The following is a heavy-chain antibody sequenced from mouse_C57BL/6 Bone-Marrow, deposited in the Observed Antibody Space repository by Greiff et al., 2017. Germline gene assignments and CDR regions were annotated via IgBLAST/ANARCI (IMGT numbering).Heavy chain of an antibody. Sequence: VQLQQSGAELVRPGASVKLSCTASGFNIKDDYMHWVKQRPEQGLEWIGWIDPENGDTEYASKFQGKATITADTSSNTAYLQLSSLTSEDTAVYCCTGLLYPRDFYYWGQGTTLTVSA. D-gene: IGHD2-1*01. V-gene: IGHV14-4*01. CDR1: GFNIKDDY. CDR2: IDPENGDT. CDR3: TGLLYPRDFYY. J-gene: IGHJ2*01.